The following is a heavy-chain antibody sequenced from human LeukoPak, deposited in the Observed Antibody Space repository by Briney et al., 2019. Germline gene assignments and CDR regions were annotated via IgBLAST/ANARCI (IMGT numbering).Heavy chain of an antibody. D-gene: IGHD3-22*01. Sequence: SETLSLTCTVSGGSISSSSYYWGWLRQPPGKGLEWIGSIYYSGSTYYNPSLKSRVTISVDTSKNQFSLKLSSVTAADTAVYYCARRLTIIDDYYESSGYYRFDYWGQGTLVTVSS. V-gene: IGHV4-39*01. CDR1: GGSISSSSYY. CDR3: ARRLTIIDDYYESSGYYRFDY. J-gene: IGHJ4*02. CDR2: IYYSGST.